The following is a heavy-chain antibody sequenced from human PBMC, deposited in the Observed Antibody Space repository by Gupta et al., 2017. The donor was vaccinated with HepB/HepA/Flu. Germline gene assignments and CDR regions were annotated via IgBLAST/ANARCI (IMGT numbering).Heavy chain of an antibody. CDR1: GFTFSSYA. CDR2: ISGSGGST. CDR3: AKDPPSRITMVRGDVDV. V-gene: IGHV3-23*01. D-gene: IGHD3-10*01. J-gene: IGHJ6*02. Sequence: EVQLLESGGGLVQPGGSLRLSCAASGFTFSSYAMSWVRQAPGKGLEWVSAISGSGGSTYYADSVKGRFTISRDNSKNTLYLQMNSLRAEDTAVYYCAKDPPSRITMVRGDVDVWGQGTTVTVSS.